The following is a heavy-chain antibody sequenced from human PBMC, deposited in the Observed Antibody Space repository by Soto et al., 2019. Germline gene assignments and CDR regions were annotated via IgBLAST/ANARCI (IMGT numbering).Heavy chain of an antibody. Sequence: SETLSLTCTVSGGSISSYYWSWIRQPPGKGLEWIGYIYYSGSTNYNPSLKSRVTISVDTSKNQFSLKLSSVTAADTAVYYCARVIGDYVYGYYYYYMDVWGKGTTVTVSS. CDR2: IYYSGST. V-gene: IGHV4-59*01. J-gene: IGHJ6*03. D-gene: IGHD4-17*01. CDR3: ARVIGDYVYGYYYYYMDV. CDR1: GGSISSYY.